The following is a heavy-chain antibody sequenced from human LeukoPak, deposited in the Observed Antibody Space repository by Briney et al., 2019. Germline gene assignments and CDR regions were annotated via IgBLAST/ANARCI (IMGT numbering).Heavy chain of an antibody. CDR1: GFTFSSYA. D-gene: IGHD6-13*01. V-gene: IGHV3-30-3*01. Sequence: GGSLRLSCAASGFTFSSYAMHWVRQAPGKGLEWVAVISYDGSNKYYADSVKGRFTISRDNSKNTLYLQMNSLRAEDTAVYYCARDPIAAAGDYFAIYFDYWGQGTLVTVSS. CDR3: ARDPIAAAGDYFAIYFDY. CDR2: ISYDGSNK. J-gene: IGHJ4*02.